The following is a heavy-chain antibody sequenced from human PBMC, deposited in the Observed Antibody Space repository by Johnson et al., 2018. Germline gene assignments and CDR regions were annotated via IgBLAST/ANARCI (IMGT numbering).Heavy chain of an antibody. V-gene: IGHV3-30*18. CDR1: GFTFSSYG. CDR2: ISYDGSNK. CDR3: AKGTVAADYMDV. J-gene: IGHJ6*03. Sequence: VQLLESGGGVVQPGRSLRLSCAASGFTFSSYGMHWVRQAPGKGLEWVAVISYDGSNKWYADSVKGRFTISRDNSKNTLYLEMNSLGAEDTAVYYCAKGTVAADYMDVWGKGTTVTVSS. D-gene: IGHD2-15*01.